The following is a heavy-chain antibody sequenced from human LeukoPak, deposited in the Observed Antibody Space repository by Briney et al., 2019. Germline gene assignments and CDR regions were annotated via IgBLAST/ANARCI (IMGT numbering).Heavy chain of an antibody. V-gene: IGHV3-30*02. CDR3: AKDRGVVVVPAAIDY. Sequence: GGSLRLSCAASGFIFNNYGMHWVRQAPGKGLEWVAFIRYDGSNKYYADSVKGRFTISRDNSKNTLYLQMNSLRAEDTAVYYCAKDRGVVVVPAAIDYWGQGTLVTVSS. CDR2: IRYDGSNK. CDR1: GFIFNNYG. J-gene: IGHJ4*02. D-gene: IGHD2-2*01.